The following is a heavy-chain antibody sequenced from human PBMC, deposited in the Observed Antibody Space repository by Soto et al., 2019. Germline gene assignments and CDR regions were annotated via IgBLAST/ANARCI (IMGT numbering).Heavy chain of an antibody. J-gene: IGHJ4*02. CDR2: IWYDGSNK. CDR1: GFTFSSYG. CDR3: ARDGWGERGYYFDY. V-gene: IGHV3-33*01. D-gene: IGHD3-10*01. Sequence: QVQLVESGGGVVQPGRSLRLSCAASGFTFSSYGMHWVRQAPGKGLEWVAVIWYDGSNKYYADSVKGRFTISRDNSKNTLYLQMNSLRAEDTAVYYCARDGWGERGYYFDYWGQGTLVTVSS.